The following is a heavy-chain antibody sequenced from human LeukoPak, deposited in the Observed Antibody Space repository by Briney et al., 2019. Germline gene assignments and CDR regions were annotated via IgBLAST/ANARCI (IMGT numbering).Heavy chain of an antibody. J-gene: IGHJ4*02. V-gene: IGHV3-30-3*01. CDR3: ARECGGDCCYYFDY. CDR2: ISYDGSNK. Sequence: GGSLRLSCAASGFTFSSYAMHWVRQAPGKGLEWVAVISYDGSNKYYADSVKGRFTISRDNSKNTLYLQMNSLRAEDTAVYYCARECGGDCCYYFDYWGQGTLVTVSS. CDR1: GFTFSSYA. D-gene: IGHD2-21*02.